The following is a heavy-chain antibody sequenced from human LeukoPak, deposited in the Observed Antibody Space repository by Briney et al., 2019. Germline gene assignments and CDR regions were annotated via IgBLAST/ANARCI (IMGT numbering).Heavy chain of an antibody. CDR1: GYSFTSYW. CDR3: ARRGYCSGGDCFSAAFDI. D-gene: IGHD2-15*01. J-gene: IGHJ3*02. CDR2: IYPTDSDT. V-gene: IGHV5-51*01. Sequence: KTGESLKISCKGSGYSFTSYWIAWVRQMPGKGLEWMGIIYPTDSDTRYSPSFHGQVTMSADKSISTTYLQWSSLKASDTAMYYCARRGYCSGGDCFSAAFDIWGQGTMVTVSP.